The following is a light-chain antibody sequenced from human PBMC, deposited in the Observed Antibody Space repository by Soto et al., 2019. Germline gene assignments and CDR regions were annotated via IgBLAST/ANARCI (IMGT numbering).Light chain of an antibody. CDR2: GNS. CDR3: QSYDSSLSDLVV. V-gene: IGLV1-40*01. Sequence: QSVLTQPPPVSGAPGQRVTISCTGSSSNIGAGYDVHWYQQLPGTAPKLLIYGNSNRPSGVPDRFSGSKSGTSASLAITGLQAEDEADYYCQSYDSSLSDLVVFGGGTKLTVL. CDR1: SSNIGAGYD. J-gene: IGLJ2*01.